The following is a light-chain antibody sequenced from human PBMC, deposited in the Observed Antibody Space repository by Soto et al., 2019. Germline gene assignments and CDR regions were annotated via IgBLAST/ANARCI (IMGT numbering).Light chain of an antibody. CDR2: RNN. V-gene: IGLV1-47*01. Sequence: QSVLTQPPSASGTPGQRVTISCSGSSSNIGKNNVYWYQQLPGTTPQLLIYRNNQRPSGVPDRFSASKSGTSASLAISGLLSEDEADYYCAAWDDSLSGLYVFGTGTKVTVL. J-gene: IGLJ1*01. CDR1: SSNIGKNN. CDR3: AAWDDSLSGLYV.